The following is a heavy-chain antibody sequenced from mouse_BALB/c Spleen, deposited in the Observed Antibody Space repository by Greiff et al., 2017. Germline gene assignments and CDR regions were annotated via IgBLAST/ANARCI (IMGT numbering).Heavy chain of an antibody. J-gene: IGHJ3*01. CDR3: ARGNYVAY. Sequence: VQLQQSGAELVRPGVSVKISCKGSGYTFTDYAMHWVKQSHAKSLEWIGVISTYYGDASYNQKLKGKATMTVDKSSSTAYMELARLTSEDSAIYYCARGNYVAYWGQGTLVTVSA. D-gene: IGHD2-1*01. CDR2: ISTYYGDA. V-gene: IGHV1S137*01. CDR1: GYTFTDYA.